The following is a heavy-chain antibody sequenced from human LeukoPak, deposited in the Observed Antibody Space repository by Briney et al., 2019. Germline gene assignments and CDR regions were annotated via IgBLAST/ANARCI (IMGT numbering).Heavy chain of an antibody. CDR3: ASEGWRDGYNFY. Sequence: PSETLSLTCTVSGGSISSRNYYWGWIRQPPGKGLEWIGSIYYSGSTYYNPSLKSRVTISVDTSKNQFSLKLSSVTAADTAVYYCASEGWRDGYNFYWGQGTLVTVSS. CDR2: IYYSGST. D-gene: IGHD5-24*01. V-gene: IGHV4-39*07. J-gene: IGHJ4*02. CDR1: GGSISSRNYY.